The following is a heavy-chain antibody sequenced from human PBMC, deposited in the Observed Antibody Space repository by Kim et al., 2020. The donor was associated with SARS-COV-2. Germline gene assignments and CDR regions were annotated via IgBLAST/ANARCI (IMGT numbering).Heavy chain of an antibody. CDR1: GGSISSSSYY. CDR3: ARDIRGALRGIVVVPAATFDL. CDR2: IDYTGST. V-gene: IGHV4-39*02. D-gene: IGHD2-2*01. Sequence: SETLSLTCTVSGGSISSSSYYWGWIRQPPGKGLEWMGSIDYTGSTYYNPSLKSRVTISVDTSKNQFSLKLSSVTAADTAVYSCARDIRGALRGIVVVPAATFDLWGQGTLVTVSS. J-gene: IGHJ5*02.